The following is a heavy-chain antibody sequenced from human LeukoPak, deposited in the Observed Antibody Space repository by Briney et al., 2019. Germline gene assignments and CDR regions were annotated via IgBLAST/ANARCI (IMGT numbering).Heavy chain of an antibody. CDR2: ISGSGATI. V-gene: IGHV3-11*04. CDR3: ARLPAYCSSTSCYYDY. J-gene: IGHJ4*02. D-gene: IGHD2-2*01. CDR1: EFTFSDYY. Sequence: PGGSLRLSCLVSEFTFSDYYMSWIRQVPGRGLEWISYISGSGATIYYAASVKGRFTITRDNARNSLFLQMNSLRAEDTAVYYCARLPAYCSSTSCYYDYWGQGTLVTVSS.